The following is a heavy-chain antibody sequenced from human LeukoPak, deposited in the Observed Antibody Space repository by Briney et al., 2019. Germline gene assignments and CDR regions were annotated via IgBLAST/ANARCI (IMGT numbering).Heavy chain of an antibody. V-gene: IGHV3-23*05. CDR1: GFTFSSYA. J-gene: IGHJ4*02. CDR2: ISISGLKT. D-gene: IGHD3/OR15-3a*01. Sequence: QSGGSLRLSCAASGFTFSSYAMSWVRQAPGKGLEWVAGISISGLKTYYGDSVKGRFTISRDNSRSTIYLQLNSLRAEDTAVYYCARPNPMAGLIVFHSFDYWGQGALITVSS. CDR3: ARPNPMAGLIVFHSFDY.